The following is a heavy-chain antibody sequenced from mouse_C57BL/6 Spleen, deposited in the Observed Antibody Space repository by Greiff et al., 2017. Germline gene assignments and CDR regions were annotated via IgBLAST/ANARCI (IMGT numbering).Heavy chain of an antibody. J-gene: IGHJ4*01. CDR3: ASYYSNPSYAMDY. Sequence: VKLQQPGAELVKPGASVKMSCKASGYTFTSYWITWVKQRPGQGLEWIGDIYPGSGSTNYNEKFKSKATLTVDTSSSTAYMQLSSLTSEDSAVYYCASYYSNPSYAMDYWGQGTSVTVSS. V-gene: IGHV1-55*01. D-gene: IGHD2-5*01. CDR1: GYTFTSYW. CDR2: IYPGSGST.